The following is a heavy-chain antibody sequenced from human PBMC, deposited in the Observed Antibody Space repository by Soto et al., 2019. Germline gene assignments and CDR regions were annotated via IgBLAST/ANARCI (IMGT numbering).Heavy chain of an antibody. CDR2: IYTSGST. D-gene: IGHD6-19*01. CDR1: GGSTSRYY. J-gene: IGHJ5*02. V-gene: IGHV4-4*07. CDR3: ASDRGSSGCHGNWFDP. Sequence: SETLSVTYTGSGGSTSRYYWSWIRQPAGKGLEWIGRIYTSGSTNYNPSLKSRVTMSVDTSKNQFSLKLSSVTAADTAVDYCASDRGSSGCHGNWFDPWSQGTLVTGSS.